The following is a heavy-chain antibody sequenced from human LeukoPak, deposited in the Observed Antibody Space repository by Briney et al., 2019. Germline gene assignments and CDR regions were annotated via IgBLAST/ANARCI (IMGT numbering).Heavy chain of an antibody. CDR1: GFTFSSYS. V-gene: IGHV3-21*01. CDR3: ARLYTSGCFDY. Sequence: GGSLRLSCAASGFTFSSYSINWVRQAPGKGLEWVSSISSSSSYIFYADSVKGRFTISRDNAKNSLYLQMNSLRGEDTAVYYCARLYTSGCFDYWGQGTLVTVSS. CDR2: ISSSSSYI. J-gene: IGHJ4*02. D-gene: IGHD6-19*01.